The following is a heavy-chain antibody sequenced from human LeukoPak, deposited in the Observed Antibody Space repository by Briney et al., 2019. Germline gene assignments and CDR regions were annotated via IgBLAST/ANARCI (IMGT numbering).Heavy chain of an antibody. Sequence: SETLSLTCAVYGGSFSGYYWSWIRQPPGEGLEWIGSIYYSGSTYYNTPLKSRVTISVDKSKNQFSLKLSSVTAADTAVYYCARDKREPRYAFDIWGQGTMVTVSS. V-gene: IGHV4-34*01. CDR2: IYYSGST. CDR1: GGSFSGYY. J-gene: IGHJ3*02. D-gene: IGHD1-26*01. CDR3: ARDKREPRYAFDI.